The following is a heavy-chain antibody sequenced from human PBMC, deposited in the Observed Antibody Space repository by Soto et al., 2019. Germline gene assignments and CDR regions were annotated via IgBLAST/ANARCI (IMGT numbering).Heavy chain of an antibody. CDR1: GYTFTGYY. D-gene: IGHD3-10*01. Sequence: GASVKVSCKASGYTFTGYYMHWVRQAPGQGREWMGWINPNSGGTNYAQKFQGRVTMTRDTSISTAYMELSRLRSDDTAVYYGARDRRNMVRGVKVYNWFDPWGQGTLVTVSS. J-gene: IGHJ5*02. V-gene: IGHV1-2*02. CDR3: ARDRRNMVRGVKVYNWFDP. CDR2: INPNSGGT.